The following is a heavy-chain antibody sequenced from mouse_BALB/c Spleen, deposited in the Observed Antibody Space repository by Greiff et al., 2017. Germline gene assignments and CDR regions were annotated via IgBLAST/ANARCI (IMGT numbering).Heavy chain of an antibody. CDR1: GFTFTDYY. V-gene: IGHV7-3*02. CDR3: ARDNGYWYFEV. CDR2: IRNKANGYTT. J-gene: IGHJ1*01. Sequence: EVMLVESGGGLVQPGGSLRLSCATSGFTFTDYYMSWVRQPPGKALEWLGFIRNKANGYTTEYSASVKGRFTISRDNSQSILYLQMNTLRAEDSATYYCARDNGYWYFEVWGAGTTVTVSS. D-gene: IGHD1-1*02.